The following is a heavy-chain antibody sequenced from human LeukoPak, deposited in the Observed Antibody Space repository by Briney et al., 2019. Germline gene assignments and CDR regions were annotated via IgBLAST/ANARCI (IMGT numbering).Heavy chain of an antibody. Sequence: TGGSLRLSCAASGFTFSSYEMNWVRQAPGKGLEWVSYISSSGSTIHYADSVKGRFTISRDNAKNSLYLQMNSLRAEDTAVYYCAKDSEDDFGDYLDYWGQGTLVTVSS. D-gene: IGHD4-17*01. J-gene: IGHJ4*02. CDR3: AKDSEDDFGDYLDY. CDR1: GFTFSSYE. CDR2: ISSSGSTI. V-gene: IGHV3-48*03.